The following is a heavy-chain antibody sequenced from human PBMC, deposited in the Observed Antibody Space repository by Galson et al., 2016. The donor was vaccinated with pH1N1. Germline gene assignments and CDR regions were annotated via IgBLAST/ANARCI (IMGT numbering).Heavy chain of an antibody. CDR2: IDPSDGTT. Sequence: SVKVSCKAAGYSVTRYYMHWVRQAPGQGLEWMGNIDPSDGTTTYSQKFQGRIILTRDTSTNSVHMGLTTLRPDDSATYFCARRYYFDYWGQGTLVTVSS. CDR1: GYSVTRYY. J-gene: IGHJ4*02. V-gene: IGHV1-46*01. CDR3: ARRYYFDY.